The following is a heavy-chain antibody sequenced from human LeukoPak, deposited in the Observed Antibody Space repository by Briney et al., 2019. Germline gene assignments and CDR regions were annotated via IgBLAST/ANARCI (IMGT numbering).Heavy chain of an antibody. CDR3: ARVGIGYSYGYSDY. D-gene: IGHD5-18*01. J-gene: IGHJ4*02. CDR1: GYTFTSYD. Sequence: ASVKVSCKASGYTFTSYDINWVRQATGQGLEWMGWMNPNSGNTGHAQKFQGRVSMTRNTSISTAYMELSSLRSEDTAVYYCARVGIGYSYGYSDYWGQGTLVTVSS. V-gene: IGHV1-8*01. CDR2: MNPNSGNT.